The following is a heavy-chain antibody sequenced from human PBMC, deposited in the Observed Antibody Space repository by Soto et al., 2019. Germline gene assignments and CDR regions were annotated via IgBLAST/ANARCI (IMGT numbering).Heavy chain of an antibody. V-gene: IGHV1-18*04. J-gene: IGHJ5*02. Sequence: GASVKVSCKASGYTFTTYDIIWVRQAPGQGLEWMGRISAYNGNTNYSQKLQGRVTMTTDTSTSTAYMELRSLRSDDTAVYYCARVGGYCSSTTCYRWFDPWGQGTLVTVSS. CDR2: ISAYNGNT. D-gene: IGHD2-2*01. CDR1: GYTFTTYD. CDR3: ARVGGYCSSTTCYRWFDP.